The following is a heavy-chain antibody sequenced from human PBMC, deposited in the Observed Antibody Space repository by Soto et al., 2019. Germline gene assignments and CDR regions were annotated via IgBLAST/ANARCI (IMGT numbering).Heavy chain of an antibody. Sequence: QVQLVQSGAEVKKPGSSVKVSCKASGGTFSSYAISWVRQAPGQGLEWMVGIIPIFGTANYAQKFQGRVTITADKSTSTAYMELSSLRSEDTAVYYCARGDRDDYCSGGSCYLLDYWGQGTLVTVSS. J-gene: IGHJ4*02. D-gene: IGHD2-15*01. V-gene: IGHV1-69*06. CDR1: GGTFSSYA. CDR3: ARGDRDDYCSGGSCYLLDY. CDR2: IIPIFGTA.